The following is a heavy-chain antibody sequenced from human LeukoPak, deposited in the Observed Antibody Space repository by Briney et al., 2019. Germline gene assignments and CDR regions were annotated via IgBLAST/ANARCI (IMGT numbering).Heavy chain of an antibody. Sequence: GGSLRLCCAASGFTFRNYAMSWVRQAPGKGLEWVSHINHGDNNTFYADSVKGRFTLSRDSSKNTLYLQMNSLRAEDTAIYYCARKAVVTAGIALDNWGQGTVVTVSS. J-gene: IGHJ4*02. V-gene: IGHV3-23*01. CDR3: ARKAVVTAGIALDN. CDR1: GFTFRNYA. D-gene: IGHD4-23*01. CDR2: INHGDNNT.